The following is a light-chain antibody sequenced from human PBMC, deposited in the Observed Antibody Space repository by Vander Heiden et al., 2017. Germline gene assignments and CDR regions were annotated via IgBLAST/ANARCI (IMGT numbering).Light chain of an antibody. J-gene: IGLJ2*01. Sequence: QSPLTQPPSVSGSPGQSVTISCPGSSSDVGGYNRVSWYQQPPGTAPKLMIYDVTSRPSGVPDRFSGSKSDNTASLTISGLQAEDEAGYYCASYTTTSTVLFGGGTKLTVL. CDR2: DVT. CDR1: SSDVGGYNR. CDR3: ASYTTTSTVL. V-gene: IGLV2-18*02.